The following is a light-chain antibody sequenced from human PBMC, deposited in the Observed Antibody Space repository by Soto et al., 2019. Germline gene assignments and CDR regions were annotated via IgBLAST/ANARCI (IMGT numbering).Light chain of an antibody. CDR3: CSYAGSSTYV. J-gene: IGLJ1*01. CDR1: SSDVGNYNL. Sequence: VLTQPASVSGSPGQSITISCTGTSSDVGNYNLVSWYQQHPGKAPKLMIYEGSKRPSGVSNRFSGSKSVNTASLTISILQAEDEADYYCCSYAGSSTYVFGTGTKVTVL. CDR2: EGS. V-gene: IGLV2-23*01.